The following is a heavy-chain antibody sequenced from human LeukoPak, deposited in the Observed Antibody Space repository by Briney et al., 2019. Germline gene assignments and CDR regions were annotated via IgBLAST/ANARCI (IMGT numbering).Heavy chain of an antibody. Sequence: GGSLRLSCAASGFSFNDYAMSWVRQAPGKGLEWVSVISGSGGRTSYADSVKGRFTISRDNSKNTLYLQMNSLRAEDTALYYCAKDRFSSPTAPSFDPWGQGTQVTVSS. J-gene: IGHJ5*02. V-gene: IGHV3-23*01. CDR1: GFSFNDYA. CDR3: AKDRFSSPTAPSFDP. D-gene: IGHD2/OR15-2a*01. CDR2: ISGSGGRT.